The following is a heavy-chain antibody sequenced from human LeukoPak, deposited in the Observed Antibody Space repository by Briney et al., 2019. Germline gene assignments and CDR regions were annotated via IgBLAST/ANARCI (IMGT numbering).Heavy chain of an antibody. CDR2: ISSGSTI. V-gene: IGHV3-48*03. D-gene: IGHD6-19*01. Sequence: GGSLRLSCAASGFTFSSYEMNWVRQAPGKGLEWVSYISSGSTIYDADSVKGRFTISRDNAKNSLYLQMNSLRAEDTAVYYCARESIAVAGAPFDFWGQGTLVSVSS. CDR1: GFTFSSYE. CDR3: ARESIAVAGAPFDF. J-gene: IGHJ4*02.